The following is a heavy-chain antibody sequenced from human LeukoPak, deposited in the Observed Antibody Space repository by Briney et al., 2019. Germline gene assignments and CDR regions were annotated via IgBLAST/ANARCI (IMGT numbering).Heavy chain of an antibody. CDR3: AKRGIPVAGTKGNWFDP. CDR2: ISYDGSNK. D-gene: IGHD6-19*01. V-gene: IGHV3-30*18. CDR1: GFTFSSYG. J-gene: IGHJ5*02. Sequence: HPGGSLRLSCAASGFTFSSYGMHWVRKAPGKGLDWVAVISYDGSNKYYADAVKGRFTISRDNSKNTLYLQMNSLRAGDTAVYYCAKRGIPVAGTKGNWFDPWGQGTLVTVSS.